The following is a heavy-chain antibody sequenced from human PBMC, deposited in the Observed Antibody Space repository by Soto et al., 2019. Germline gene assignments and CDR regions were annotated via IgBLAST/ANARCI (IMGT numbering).Heavy chain of an antibody. V-gene: IGHV4-31*03. CDR1: GGSISSGGYY. CDR3: ASSYYDFWSGYYTDYYYYGMDV. J-gene: IGHJ6*02. CDR2: IYYSGST. Sequence: SETLSLTCTVSGGSISSGGYYWSWIRQHPGKGLEWIGYIYYSGSTNYNPSLKSRVTISVDKSKNQFSLKLSSVTAAGTAVYYCASSYYDFWSGYYTDYYYYGMDVWGQGTTVTVSS. D-gene: IGHD3-3*01.